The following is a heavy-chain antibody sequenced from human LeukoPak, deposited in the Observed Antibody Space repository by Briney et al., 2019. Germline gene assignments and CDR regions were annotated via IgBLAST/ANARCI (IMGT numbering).Heavy chain of an antibody. Sequence: QTGGSLRLSCAASGFTFSSYWMHWVRQAPGMGLVWVSRIRSDGSSISYADSVKGRFTISRDNAKKTLYLQMDSLRVEDMAVYYCARGGGSAASGSQVRVDYMDVWGKGTTVTVSS. V-gene: IGHV3-74*01. CDR3: ARGGGSAASGSQVRVDYMDV. J-gene: IGHJ6*03. D-gene: IGHD3-10*01. CDR2: IRSDGSSI. CDR1: GFTFSSYW.